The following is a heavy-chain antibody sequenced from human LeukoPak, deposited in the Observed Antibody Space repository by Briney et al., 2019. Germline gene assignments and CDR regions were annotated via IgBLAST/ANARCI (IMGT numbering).Heavy chain of an antibody. CDR2: INPNSGGT. V-gene: IGHV1-2*02. CDR1: GYSFTGYY. J-gene: IGHJ4*02. CDR3: ARVARSFPTDY. Sequence: ASVKVSCKASGYSFTGYYMHWVRQAPGQGLEWMGWINPNSGGTNYAQKFQGRGTMTRDTAISTAYMELSRLRSDDTAVYYCARVARSFPTDYWGQGTLVTVSS.